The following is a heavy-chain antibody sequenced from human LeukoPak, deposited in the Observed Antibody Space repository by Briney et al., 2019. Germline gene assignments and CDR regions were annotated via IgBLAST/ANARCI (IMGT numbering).Heavy chain of an antibody. V-gene: IGHV3-23*01. J-gene: IGHJ3*02. CDR3: AKVRGSYSNDAFDI. D-gene: IGHD1-26*01. CDR2: ISASGTIT. CDR1: GFTFSSYE. Sequence: GGSLRLSCAASGFTFSSYEMNWVRQAPGKGLEWISYISASGTITHYADSVKGRFTISRDNSKNTLYLQMNSLRAEDTAVYYCAKVRGSYSNDAFDIWGQGTMVTVSS.